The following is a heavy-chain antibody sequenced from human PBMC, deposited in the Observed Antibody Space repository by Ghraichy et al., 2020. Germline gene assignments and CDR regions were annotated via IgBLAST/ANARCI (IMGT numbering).Heavy chain of an antibody. CDR1: GGSISSYY. D-gene: IGHD1/OR15-1a*01. V-gene: IGHV4-59*08. CDR2: IYYSGST. CDR3: AGGGLVNRTNDY. Sequence: SETLSLTCTVSGGSISSYYWSWIRQPPGKGLEWIGYIYYSGSTNYNPSLKSRVTISVDTSKNQFSLKLSSVTAADTAVYYCAGGGLVNRTNDYWGQGTLVTVSS. J-gene: IGHJ4*02.